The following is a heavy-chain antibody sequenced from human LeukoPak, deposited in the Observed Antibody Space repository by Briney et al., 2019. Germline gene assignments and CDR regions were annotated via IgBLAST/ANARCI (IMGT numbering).Heavy chain of an antibody. CDR2: ISSNGGST. V-gene: IGHV3-64*01. J-gene: IGHJ4*02. Sequence: GGSLRLSCAASGFTFNSYATHWVRQAPGKGLEYASAISSNGGSTYYANSVKGRFTISRDNSKNTLYLQMGSLSPDDMAVYYCARARHSGSYYVDYWGQGTLVTVSS. CDR3: ARARHSGSYYVDY. CDR1: GFTFNSYA. D-gene: IGHD1-26*01.